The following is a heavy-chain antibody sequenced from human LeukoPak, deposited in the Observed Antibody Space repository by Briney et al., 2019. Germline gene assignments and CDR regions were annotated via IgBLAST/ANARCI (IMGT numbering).Heavy chain of an antibody. V-gene: IGHV4-34*01. CDR1: GGSFSGYY. D-gene: IGHD3-22*01. CDR2: INHSGST. CDR3: ARNGVGYYDSSGYRY. J-gene: IGHJ4*02. Sequence: RTSETLSLTCAVYGGSFSGYYWSWIRQPPGKGLEWIGEINHSGSTNYNPSLKSRVTISVDTSKNQFSLKLSSVTAADTAVYYCARNGVGYYDSSGYRYWGQGTLVTVSS.